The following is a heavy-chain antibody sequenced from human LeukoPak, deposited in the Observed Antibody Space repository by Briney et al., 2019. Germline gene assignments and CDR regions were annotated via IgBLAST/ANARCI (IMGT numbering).Heavy chain of an antibody. CDR1: GYTFSPYW. CDR2: KKEHGSEK. Sequence: GVSLRLSCAACGYTFSPYWKSWVRQTSGKGLEWVANKKEHGSEKYYVEYVKGRLIIYRDNAKNTLYVQMNSLRAEDTAVYYCARLPLTARRRFDFWGQGTQVTVSS. D-gene: IGHD5-18*01. V-gene: IGHV3-7*05. CDR3: ARLPLTARRRFDF. J-gene: IGHJ4*02.